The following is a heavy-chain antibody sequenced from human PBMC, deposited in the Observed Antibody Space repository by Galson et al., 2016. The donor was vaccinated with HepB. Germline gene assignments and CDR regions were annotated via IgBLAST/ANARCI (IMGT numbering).Heavy chain of an antibody. CDR3: ARVSGPVLPEGWFDP. CDR1: GGSVSSGDYY. D-gene: IGHD2-2*01. Sequence: TLSLTCTVSGGSVSSGDYYWSWIRQSPGKGLEWIGYIYYSGSTYYNPSRKSRVTISVDTSKNRFSLKISTVAAADTALYYCARVSGPVLPEGWFDPWGQGTLVTVSS. J-gene: IGHJ5*02. CDR2: IYYSGST. V-gene: IGHV4-30-4*01.